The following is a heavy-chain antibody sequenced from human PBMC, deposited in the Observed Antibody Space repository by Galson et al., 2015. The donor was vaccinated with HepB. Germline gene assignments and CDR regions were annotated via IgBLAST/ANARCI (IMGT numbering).Heavy chain of an antibody. Sequence: SLRLSCAASGFTFTRYAMTWIRQAPGKGLEWVSYISSSGGYTNYADSVKGRFTISRDNTENSLFLQLNSLRAEDTAVYYCARGEWTTYFDYWGQGTLVTVSS. D-gene: IGHD3-3*01. CDR1: GFTFTRYA. CDR3: ARGEWTTYFDY. CDR2: ISSSGGYT. V-gene: IGHV3-11*05. J-gene: IGHJ4*02.